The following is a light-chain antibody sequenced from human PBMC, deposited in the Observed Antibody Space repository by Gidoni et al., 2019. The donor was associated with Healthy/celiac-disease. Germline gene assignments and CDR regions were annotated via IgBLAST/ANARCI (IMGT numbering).Light chain of an antibody. Sequence: DIVMTQSPDSLAVSLGERATINCKSSQSVLYSSNNKNYLAWYQQKPGQPPKLLIYWASTRESGVPDRFSGSGYGTDFTLTISSLQAEDVAVYYCQQYDSTPRVTFGGGTKVEIK. CDR2: WAS. V-gene: IGKV4-1*01. J-gene: IGKJ4*01. CDR3: QQYDSTPRVT. CDR1: QSVLYSSNNKNY.